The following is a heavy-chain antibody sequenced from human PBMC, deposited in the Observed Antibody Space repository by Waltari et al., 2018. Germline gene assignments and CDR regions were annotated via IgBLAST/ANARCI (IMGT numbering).Heavy chain of an antibody. V-gene: IGHV4-38-2*02. Sequence: QVQLQESGPGLVKPSETLSLTCSVSGYSITSGYYWGWIRQPQGWSLEWIGTIYQNGDTYYNPSLKSRVTGSVDTSKNQFSLKLSSVTAADTAVYYCVRHAGRSAPPDYWGQGSLVTVSS. CDR1: GYSITSGYY. D-gene: IGHD3-10*01. J-gene: IGHJ4*02. CDR3: VRHAGRSAPPDY. CDR2: IYQNGDT.